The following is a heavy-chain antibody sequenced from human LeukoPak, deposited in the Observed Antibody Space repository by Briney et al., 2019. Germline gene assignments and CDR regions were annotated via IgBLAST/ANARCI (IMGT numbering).Heavy chain of an antibody. CDR2: IDNDGTTT. CDR1: GFTFSRYW. V-gene: IGHV3-74*01. Sequence: PGGSETLFCATSGFTFSRYWMHWVRQVPGKGLEWVSRIDNDGTTTSYADFVKGRFSIFRDNGKNMVYLQMDSARAEDTAVYYCARGGSMIVVGGGLFDFWGQGTLVAVSS. J-gene: IGHJ4*02. D-gene: IGHD3-22*01. CDR3: ARGGSMIVVGGGLFDF.